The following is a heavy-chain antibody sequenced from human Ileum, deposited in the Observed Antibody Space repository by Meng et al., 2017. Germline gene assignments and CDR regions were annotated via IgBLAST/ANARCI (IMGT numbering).Heavy chain of an antibody. V-gene: IGHV1-2*02. Sequence: VQPVASGAEVKKPGASVTVSCKTFGYTFSDYFMCWVRQAPGQGLEWMGWIDPRTGDTRYTQKLQGRVTMTRDTSISTVYMEVTNLRDDDTAVYYCARDLAGLGGYWGQGTLVTVSS. J-gene: IGHJ4*02. CDR1: GYTFSDYF. CDR2: IDPRTGDT. D-gene: IGHD6-19*01. CDR3: ARDLAGLGGY.